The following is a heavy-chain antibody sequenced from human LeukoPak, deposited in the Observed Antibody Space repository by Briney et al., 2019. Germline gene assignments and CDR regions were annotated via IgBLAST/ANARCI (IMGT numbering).Heavy chain of an antibody. Sequence: PSQTLSLTCSVCGYSINNDSVYWSWIRQPVGKGLEWIGRIYTNGGTNYNPSLKRRATISIDSSKNHSTLNVTSVTAAHTAVYYCASCKQGIAVATCNSWGPGTLVTVSS. J-gene: IGHJ4*02. V-gene: IGHV4-61*02. CDR1: GYSINNDSVY. D-gene: IGHD6-19*01. CDR3: ASCKQGIAVATCNS. CDR2: IYTNGGT.